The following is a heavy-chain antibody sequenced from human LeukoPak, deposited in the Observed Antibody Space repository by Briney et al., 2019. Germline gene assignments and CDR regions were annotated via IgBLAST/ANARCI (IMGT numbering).Heavy chain of an antibody. CDR1: GGSFSGHY. J-gene: IGHJ3*02. Sequence: SETLSLTCAVYGGSFSGHYWSWIRQPPGKGLEWIGEINHSGSTNYNPSLKSRVTISVDTSKNQFSLKLSSVTAADTAVYYCARDPGYSYGRRYDAFDIWGQGTMVTVSS. D-gene: IGHD5-18*01. CDR2: INHSGST. V-gene: IGHV4-34*01. CDR3: ARDPGYSYGRRYDAFDI.